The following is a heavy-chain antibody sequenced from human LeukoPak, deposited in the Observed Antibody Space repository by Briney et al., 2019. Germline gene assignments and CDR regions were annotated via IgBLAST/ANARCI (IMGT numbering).Heavy chain of an antibody. Sequence: SETLSLTCTVSGGSISSYYWSWIRQPPGKGLEWIGEINRGGDTNYKSSLKSRVSISGETSKNQISLKLSSVTAADTAVYYCARGLGSGSYYHHWGQGTLVTVSS. V-gene: IGHV4-34*01. CDR2: INRGGDT. J-gene: IGHJ1*01. D-gene: IGHD1-26*01. CDR1: GGSISSYY. CDR3: ARGLGSGSYYHH.